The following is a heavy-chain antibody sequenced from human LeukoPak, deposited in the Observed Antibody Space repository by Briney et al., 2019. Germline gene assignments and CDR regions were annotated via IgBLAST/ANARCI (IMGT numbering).Heavy chain of an antibody. CDR1: GFTFCSYA. D-gene: IGHD2-21*02. V-gene: IGHV3-30*04. Sequence: GGSLRLSCAASGFTFCSYAMHCVRQAPGKGLEWVAVISYDGSNKYYADSVKGRFTISRDNSKNTLYLQMNSLRAEDTAVYYCARDEEESCGGDCYWVDYWGQGTLVTVSS. CDR3: ARDEEESCGGDCYWVDY. J-gene: IGHJ4*02. CDR2: ISYDGSNK.